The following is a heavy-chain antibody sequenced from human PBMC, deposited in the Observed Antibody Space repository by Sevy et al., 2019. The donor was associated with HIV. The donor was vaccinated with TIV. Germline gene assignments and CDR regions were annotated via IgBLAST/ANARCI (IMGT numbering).Heavy chain of an antibody. CDR1: GYTLNEVF. D-gene: IGHD1-26*01. J-gene: IGHJ4*02. Sequence: ASVKVSCKVSGYTLNEVFMHWVRQAPGKGLEWMGGFDPEDGERIYAQEFQGRVTVTEDTSTDTAYMELSSLRSEDTAVYYCPTGDTIVGGSDPQFDYWGQGTLVTVSS. V-gene: IGHV1-24*01. CDR3: PTGDTIVGGSDPQFDY. CDR2: FDPEDGER.